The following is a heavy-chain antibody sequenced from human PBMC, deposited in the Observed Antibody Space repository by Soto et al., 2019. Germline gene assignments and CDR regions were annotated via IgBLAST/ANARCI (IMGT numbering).Heavy chain of an antibody. V-gene: IGHV3-23*01. CDR3: AKDQGYYYYYGMDV. J-gene: IGHJ6*02. Sequence: PGGSLRLSCAASGSTFSSYAMSWVRQAPGKGLEWVSAISGSGGSTYYADSVKGRFTISRDNSKNTLYLQMNSLRAEDTAVYYCAKDQGYYYYYGMDVWGQGTTVTVSS. CDR2: ISGSGGST. CDR1: GSTFSSYA.